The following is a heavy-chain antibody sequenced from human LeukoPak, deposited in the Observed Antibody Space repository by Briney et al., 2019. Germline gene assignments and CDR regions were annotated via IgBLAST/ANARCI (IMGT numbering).Heavy chain of an antibody. CDR3: ARDRYYYGSGSYYSGPYYYYGMDV. CDR1: GFTFSSYG. Sequence: GGSLRLSCAASGFTFSSYGMHWVRQAPGKGLEWVAVISYDGSNKYYADSVKGRFTISRDNSKNTLYLQMNSLRAEDTAVYYCARDRYYYGSGSYYSGPYYYYGMDVWGQGTTVTVSS. CDR2: ISYDGSNK. V-gene: IGHV3-30*03. D-gene: IGHD3-10*01. J-gene: IGHJ6*02.